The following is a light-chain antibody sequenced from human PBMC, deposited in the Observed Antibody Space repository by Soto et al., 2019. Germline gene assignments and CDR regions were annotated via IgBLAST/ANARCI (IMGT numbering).Light chain of an antibody. CDR2: EDD. CDR1: SGSIASNY. CDR3: QSYDSINQDVG. V-gene: IGLV6-57*02. J-gene: IGLJ2*01. Sequence: NFMLTQPHSVSESPGKKVNISCTGSSGSIASNYVQWYQQRPGSAPTTVIYEDDQRPSGVPDRFSGSIDSSSNSASLTISGLKTEDEADYYWQSYDSINQDVGFGGGTKLTGL.